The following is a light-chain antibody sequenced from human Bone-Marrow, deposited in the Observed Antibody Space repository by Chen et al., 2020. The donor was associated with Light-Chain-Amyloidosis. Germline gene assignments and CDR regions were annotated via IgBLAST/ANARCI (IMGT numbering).Light chain of an antibody. J-gene: IGLJ1*01. CDR1: SSDFGGDNH. CDR3: SSYTITNTLV. Sequence: QSALTQPASVSGSPGQSITISCTGTSSDFGGDNHVSWYQQHPDKAPKLMIYEVTNRPSWVPDRFSGAKYDNTASLSISWLQTEDEADNFCSSYTITNTLVFGSGTRVTVL. CDR2: EVT. V-gene: IGLV2-14*01.